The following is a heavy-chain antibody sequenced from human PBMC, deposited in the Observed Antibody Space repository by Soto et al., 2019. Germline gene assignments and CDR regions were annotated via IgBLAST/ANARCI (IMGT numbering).Heavy chain of an antibody. J-gene: IGHJ5*02. CDR2: INHRGST. V-gene: IGHV4-34*01. CDR1: GGSFSGYY. CDR3: ARGGGYSGSHWFDP. Sequence: QVQLQQWGAGLLKPSETLSLTCAVYGGSFSGYYWSWIRQPPGKGLEWIGEINHRGSTNYNPSLKSRATISVDTSKNQLSLKLSSVTAADTAVYYCARGGGYSGSHWFDPWGQGTLVTVSS. D-gene: IGHD5-12*01.